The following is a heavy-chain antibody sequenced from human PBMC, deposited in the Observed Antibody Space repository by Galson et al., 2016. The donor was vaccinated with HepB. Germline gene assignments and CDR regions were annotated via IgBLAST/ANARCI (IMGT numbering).Heavy chain of an antibody. CDR1: GGSFSNYP. Sequence: SVKVSCKASGGSFSNYPVSWVRQAPGQGLVWLGGIIPFFGTTNYAQKFQGRVTITADESTSTAYMELSSLRSEDTAVYYCARVRDCYNKYYHYGLDVRGQGTTVTVSS. J-gene: IGHJ6*02. CDR3: ARVRDCYNKYYHYGLDV. D-gene: IGHD5-24*01. V-gene: IGHV1-69*13. CDR2: IIPFFGTT.